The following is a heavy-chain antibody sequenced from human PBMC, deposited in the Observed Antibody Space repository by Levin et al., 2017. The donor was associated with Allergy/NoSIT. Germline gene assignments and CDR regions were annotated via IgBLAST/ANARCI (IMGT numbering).Heavy chain of an antibody. V-gene: IGHV4-34*01. CDR1: GGSFSGYY. D-gene: IGHD3-16*02. CDR2: INHSGST. CDR3: ARYHDYVWGSYRYRRGAFDY. J-gene: IGHJ4*02. Sequence: SETLSLTCAVYGGSFSGYYWSWIRQPPGKGLEWIGEINHSGSTNYNPSLKSRVTISVDTSKNQFSLKLSSVTAADTAVYYCARYHDYVWGSYRYRRGAFDYWGQGTLVTVSS.